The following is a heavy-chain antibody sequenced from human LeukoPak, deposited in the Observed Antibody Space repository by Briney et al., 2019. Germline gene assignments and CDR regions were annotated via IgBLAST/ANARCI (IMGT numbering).Heavy chain of an antibody. V-gene: IGHV3-30*18. J-gene: IGHJ4*02. CDR3: AKVDGSWYFDY. Sequence: GGSLRLSWAASGFTFSSYGMHWVRPAPGKGLEWVAVISYDGSNKYYADSVKGRFTISRDNSKNTLYLQMNSLRAEDTAVYYCAKVDGSWYFDYWGQGTLVTVSS. D-gene: IGHD6-13*01. CDR2: ISYDGSNK. CDR1: GFTFSSYG.